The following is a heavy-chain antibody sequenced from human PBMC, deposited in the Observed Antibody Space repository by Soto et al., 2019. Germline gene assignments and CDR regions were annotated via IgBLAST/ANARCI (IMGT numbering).Heavy chain of an antibody. D-gene: IGHD6-6*01. V-gene: IGHV4-59*01. Sequence: PSETLSLTCTVFGGSISSYYWSWIRQPPGKGLEWIGYIYYSGSTNYNPSLKSRVTISVDTSKNQFSLKLSSVTAADTAVYYCARDAPDSSSSPWFDPWGQGTLVTVSS. CDR2: IYYSGST. CDR1: GGSISSYY. J-gene: IGHJ5*02. CDR3: ARDAPDSSSSPWFDP.